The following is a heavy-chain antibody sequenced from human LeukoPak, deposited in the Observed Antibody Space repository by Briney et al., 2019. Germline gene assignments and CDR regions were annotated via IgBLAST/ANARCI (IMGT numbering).Heavy chain of an antibody. V-gene: IGHV4-59*08. Sequence: SETLSLTCTVSGDSISSYYWSWIRQPPGKGLEWIGYIYYSGSTNYNPSLKSRVTISVDTSKSQFSLKLSSVTAADTAVYYCARHTYSSGPYDYWGQGSLVTVSS. CDR2: IYYSGST. D-gene: IGHD6-19*01. CDR1: GDSISSYY. J-gene: IGHJ4*02. CDR3: ARHTYSSGPYDY.